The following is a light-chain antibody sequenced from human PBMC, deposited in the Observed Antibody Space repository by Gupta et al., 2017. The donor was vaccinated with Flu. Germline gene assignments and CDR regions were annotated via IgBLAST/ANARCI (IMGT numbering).Light chain of an antibody. Sequence: FSGGKLGEKFVCWYQQKPGQSPLLVIYQDKRRPSGNPERYSGSMSGNTATLTISGTQPMDEADYYCQAWDTHSTVFGPGTKVTVL. CDR2: QDK. J-gene: IGLJ1*01. CDR1: KLGEKF. V-gene: IGLV3-1*01. CDR3: QAWDTHSTV.